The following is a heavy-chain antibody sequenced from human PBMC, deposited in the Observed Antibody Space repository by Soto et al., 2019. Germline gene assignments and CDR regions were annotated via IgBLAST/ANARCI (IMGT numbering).Heavy chain of an antibody. J-gene: IGHJ5*02. CDR1: GFTFSNYA. Sequence: QVQLVESGGGVVQPGRSLRLSCAASGFTFSNYAIHWVRQAPGKGLEWLAVISNDGLNRYYADSVKGRFTISRDNSESTLYLQMNSLRPDDTAVYYCAKGSMVFAIGVSHHWGQGILVTVSS. V-gene: IGHV3-30*18. D-gene: IGHD2-8*01. CDR2: ISNDGLNR. CDR3: AKGSMVFAIGVSHH.